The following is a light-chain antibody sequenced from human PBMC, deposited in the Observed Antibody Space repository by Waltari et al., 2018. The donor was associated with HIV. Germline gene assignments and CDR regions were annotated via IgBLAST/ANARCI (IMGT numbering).Light chain of an antibody. Sequence: QSVLSQPPSASGTPGQRLTISCSASTATNLASNAVRWFRQVPGAAPRLLMYQTDQRPSWVTDRFSGSKSGTSASLVISGLRSEDDAHYYCAAWDDSLSGYVFGTGTKVIVL. CDR2: QTD. CDR1: TATNLASNA. J-gene: IGLJ1*01. CDR3: AAWDDSLSGYV. V-gene: IGLV1-47*01.